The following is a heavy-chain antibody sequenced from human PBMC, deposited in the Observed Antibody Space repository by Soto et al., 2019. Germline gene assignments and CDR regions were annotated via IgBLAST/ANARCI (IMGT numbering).Heavy chain of an antibody. Sequence: QVQLVQSWAEVKKPGSSVKVSCKASGGTFSSYAISWVRQAPGQGLECIGGSIPIFGTANYAQKFQGRVTITADKSTSTAYMELSSLRSEDTAVYYCARDVEYCSSTSCYTDNWFDPWGQGTLVTVSS. J-gene: IGHJ5*02. CDR3: ARDVEYCSSTSCYTDNWFDP. CDR1: GGTFSSYA. CDR2: SIPIFGTA. V-gene: IGHV1-69*06. D-gene: IGHD2-2*02.